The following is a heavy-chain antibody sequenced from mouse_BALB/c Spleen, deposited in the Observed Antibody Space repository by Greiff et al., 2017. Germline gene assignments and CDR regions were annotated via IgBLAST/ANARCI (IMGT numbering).Heavy chain of an antibody. V-gene: IGHV14-3*02. Sequence: VHVKQSGAELVKPGASVKLSCTASGFNIKDTYMHWVKQRPEQGLEWIGRIDPANGNTKYDPKFQGKATITADTSSNTAYLQLSSLTSEDTAVYYCARGDYGLAYWGQGTLVTVSA. CDR1: GFNIKDTY. D-gene: IGHD2-4*01. CDR3: ARGDYGLAY. CDR2: IDPANGNT. J-gene: IGHJ3*01.